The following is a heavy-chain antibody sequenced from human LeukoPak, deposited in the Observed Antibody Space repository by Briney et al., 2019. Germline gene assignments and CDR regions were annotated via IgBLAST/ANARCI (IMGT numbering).Heavy chain of an antibody. D-gene: IGHD5-18*01. CDR2: INHSGST. Sequence: SETLSLTCAVYGGSFSGYYWSWIRQPPGKGLEWIGEINHSGSTNYNPSLKSRVTMSVDTSKNQFSLKLSSVTAADTAVYYCARDDGYSYMFDYWGQGTLVTVSS. CDR3: ARDDGYSYMFDY. CDR1: GGSFSGYY. V-gene: IGHV4-34*01. J-gene: IGHJ4*02.